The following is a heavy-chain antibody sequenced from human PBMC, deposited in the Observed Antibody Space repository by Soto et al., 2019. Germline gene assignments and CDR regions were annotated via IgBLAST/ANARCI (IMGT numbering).Heavy chain of an antibody. CDR3: ARASGRYAGTHSRNWFDP. J-gene: IGHJ5*02. V-gene: IGHV1-46*01. Sequence: SVNVSCRASGYTCTRYYMHWLRQAPGQGLEWMGIINPSGGSTSYAQKFQGRVTMTRDTSTSTVYMELSSLRSEDTAVYYCARASGRYAGTHSRNWFDPWGQGTLVTVSS. CDR2: INPSGGST. D-gene: IGHD1-1*01. CDR1: GYTCTRYY.